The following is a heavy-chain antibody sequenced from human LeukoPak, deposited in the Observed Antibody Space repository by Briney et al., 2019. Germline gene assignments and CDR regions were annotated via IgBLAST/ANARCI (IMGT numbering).Heavy chain of an antibody. CDR1: GFTFSSYG. J-gene: IGHJ4*02. D-gene: IGHD5-18*01. CDR2: IWDDGSKK. Sequence: PGGSLRLSRAASGFTFSSYGMHWVRQAPGKGLDWVALIWDDGSKKYYADSVKGRFTISRDNSKNTLYLQMNSLRAEDTAVYYCARLGYTFGSFDYWGQGTLVTVSS. V-gene: IGHV3-33*01. CDR3: ARLGYTFGSFDY.